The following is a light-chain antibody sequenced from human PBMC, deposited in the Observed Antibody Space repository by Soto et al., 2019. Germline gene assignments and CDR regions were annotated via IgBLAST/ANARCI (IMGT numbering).Light chain of an antibody. CDR3: QQYNIYPWT. CDR2: KAS. J-gene: IGKJ1*01. CDR1: QSISSW. V-gene: IGKV1-5*03. Sequence: DIQMTQSPSTLSASVGDRVTITCRASQSISSWLAWYQQKPGQAPKLLIYKASSLESGVPSRFSGSGSGTEFTLTISSLQPDDFATYYCQQYNIYPWTFVQGTKVEIK.